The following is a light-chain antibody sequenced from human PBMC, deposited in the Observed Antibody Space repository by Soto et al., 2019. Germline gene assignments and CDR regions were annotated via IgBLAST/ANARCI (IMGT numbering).Light chain of an antibody. CDR2: DAS. V-gene: IGKV1-33*01. CDR3: QQYGDLPLT. Sequence: DIQMTQSPSSLSASVWDRAAMPSHASQDISKHLSWYQQKPGKAPKLLICDASTLETGVPSRFSGSGSGTEFTFTISSLQPEDSATYYCQQYGDLPLTFGQGTRLEIK. CDR1: QDISKH. J-gene: IGKJ5*01.